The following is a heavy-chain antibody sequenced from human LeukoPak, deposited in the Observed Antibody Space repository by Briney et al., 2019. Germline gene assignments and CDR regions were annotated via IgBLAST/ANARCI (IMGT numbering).Heavy chain of an antibody. CDR1: GFTFGDHA. CDR3: TRGPIQLWLYHGMDV. D-gene: IGHD5-18*01. Sequence: GGSLRLSCTVSGFTFGDHAMSWVRQAPGKGLEWVGFIRSKTYGGTTEYAASVKGRFIISRDDSTSIAYLQMDSLKTEDTAVYYCTRGPIQLWLYHGMDVWGQGTTVTVSS. V-gene: IGHV3-49*04. J-gene: IGHJ6*02. CDR2: IRSKTYGGTT.